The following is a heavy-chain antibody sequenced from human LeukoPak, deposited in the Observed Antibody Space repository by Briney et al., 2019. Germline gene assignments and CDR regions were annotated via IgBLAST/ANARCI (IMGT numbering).Heavy chain of an antibody. V-gene: IGHV3-23*01. CDR1: GFTFSSYA. D-gene: IGHD6-19*01. CDR2: ISGSGGST. CDR3: AKVRWDNSGWYYLDN. Sequence: GGSLRLSCAASGFTFSSYAMSWVRQAPGKGLKWVSAISGSGGSTYYADSVKGRFTISRDNSKNTLYLQMNSLRVEDTAVYYCAKVRWDNSGWYYLDNWGQGTLVTVSS. J-gene: IGHJ4*02.